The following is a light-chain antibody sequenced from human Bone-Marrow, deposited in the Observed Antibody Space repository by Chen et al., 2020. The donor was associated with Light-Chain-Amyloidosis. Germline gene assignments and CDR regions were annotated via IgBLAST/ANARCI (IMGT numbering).Light chain of an antibody. J-gene: IGKJ3*01. CDR3: QQFDDFPFT. Sequence: DIQMTQSPSSLSASLGDRVTITCQARQDISDYLNWYQQQPGKAPKLLIYDASKLENGVPSRFSGSGSGSDFSFTISSLQPEDFATYYCQQFDDFPFTFGPGTKVDRK. V-gene: IGKV1-33*01. CDR2: DAS. CDR1: QDISDY.